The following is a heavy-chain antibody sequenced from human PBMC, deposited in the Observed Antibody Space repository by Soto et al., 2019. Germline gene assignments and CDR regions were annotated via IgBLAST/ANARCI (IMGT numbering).Heavy chain of an antibody. V-gene: IGHV1-69*12. D-gene: IGHD3-22*01. J-gene: IGHJ4*02. Sequence: QVQLVQSGAEVKKPGSSVKVSCKASGGSFSSFVISWVRQAPGQGLEWMGRIIPIFGATNYTQKFQGRLMITADESTSTAYMELSSLRSEDKAVYFCASPRRYYYDSSGQFDYWGQGTLVTVSS. CDR3: ASPRRYYYDSSGQFDY. CDR1: GGSFSSFV. CDR2: IIPIFGAT.